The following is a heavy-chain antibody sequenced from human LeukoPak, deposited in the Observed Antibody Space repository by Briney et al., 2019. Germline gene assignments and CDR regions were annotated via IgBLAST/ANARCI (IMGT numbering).Heavy chain of an antibody. D-gene: IGHD3-10*01. CDR2: MYYSGST. Sequence: SETLSLTCTVSGGSIRSYYWSWIRQPPGKGLEWIGYMYYSGSTYYNPSLKSRVTISVDTSKNQFSLKLSSVTAADTAVYYCARVDGFGELLSGWFDPWGQGTLVTVSS. CDR1: GGSIRSYY. CDR3: ARVDGFGELLSGWFDP. V-gene: IGHV4-59*12. J-gene: IGHJ5*02.